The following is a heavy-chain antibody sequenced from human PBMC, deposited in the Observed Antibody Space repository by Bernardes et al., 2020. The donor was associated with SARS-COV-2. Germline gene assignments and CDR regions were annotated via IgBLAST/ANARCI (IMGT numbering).Heavy chain of an antibody. CDR2: ISGSGETI. CDR1: GFTFSNYA. Sequence: GGSLRLSCAASGFTFSNYAMSWVRQAPGKGLEWVSTISGSGETIYYADSVKGRFTISRDNAKNSLYLQMSSLRAEDSAVYYCARRWYSSGWYPGMDVWGPGTTVTVSS. J-gene: IGHJ6*02. D-gene: IGHD6-19*01. V-gene: IGHV3-23*01. CDR3: ARRWYSSGWYPGMDV.